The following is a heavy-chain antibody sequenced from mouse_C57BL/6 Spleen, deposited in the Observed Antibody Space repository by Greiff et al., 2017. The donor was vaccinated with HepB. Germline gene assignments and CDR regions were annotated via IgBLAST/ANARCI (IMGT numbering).Heavy chain of an antibody. Sequence: VQLQQSGPVLVKPGASVKMSCKASGYTFTDYYMNWVKQSHGKSLEWIGVINPYNGGTSYNQKFKGKATLTVDKSSSTAYMELNSLTSEDSAVYYCAREYYGSRGYFDYWGQGTTLTVSS. J-gene: IGHJ2*01. CDR2: INPYNGGT. CDR1: GYTFTDYY. D-gene: IGHD1-1*01. CDR3: AREYYGSRGYFDY. V-gene: IGHV1-19*01.